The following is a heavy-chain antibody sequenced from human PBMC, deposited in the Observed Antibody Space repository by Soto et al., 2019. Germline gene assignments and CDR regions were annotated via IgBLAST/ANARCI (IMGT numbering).Heavy chain of an antibody. CDR2: ISAYNGNT. Sequence: ASVKVSCKASGYTFTSYGISWVRQAPGQGLEWMGWISAYNGNTNYAQKLQGRVTMTTDTSTSTAYMELRSLRSDDTAVYYCASGGPEYSSSSGQLYFDYWGQGTLVTVSS. V-gene: IGHV1-18*01. CDR3: ASGGPEYSSSSGQLYFDY. J-gene: IGHJ4*02. CDR1: GYTFTSYG. D-gene: IGHD6-6*01.